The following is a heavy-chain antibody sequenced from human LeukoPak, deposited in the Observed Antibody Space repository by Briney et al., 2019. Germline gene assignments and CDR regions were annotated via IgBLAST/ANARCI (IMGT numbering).Heavy chain of an antibody. D-gene: IGHD1-26*01. CDR3: ARGEWELLGVNYNWFDP. Sequence: SETLSLTCTVSGGSISSSSYYWGWIRQPPGKGLEWIGSIYYSGSTYYNPSLKSRVTISVDTSKNQFSLKLSSVTAADTAVYYCARGEWELLGVNYNWFDPWGQGTLVTVSS. CDR1: GGSISSSSYY. J-gene: IGHJ5*02. V-gene: IGHV4-39*01. CDR2: IYYSGST.